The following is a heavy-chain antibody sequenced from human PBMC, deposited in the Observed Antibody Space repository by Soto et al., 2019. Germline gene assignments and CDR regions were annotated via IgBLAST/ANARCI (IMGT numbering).Heavy chain of an antibody. CDR1: GYTFITIG. CDR3: VRDLDASGSYYTDY. CDR2: ISPHKGNT. D-gene: IGHD3-10*01. Sequence: QVQLVQSGAEVKKHGASVKVSCKASGYTFITIGISWVRQAPGQGLEWMGWISPHKGNTNYAQNFQGRVTLTTDTSTSTAYMELRSLRSDDTAVYYCVRDLDASGSYYTDYWGQGTLVTVSS. J-gene: IGHJ4*02. V-gene: IGHV1-18*01.